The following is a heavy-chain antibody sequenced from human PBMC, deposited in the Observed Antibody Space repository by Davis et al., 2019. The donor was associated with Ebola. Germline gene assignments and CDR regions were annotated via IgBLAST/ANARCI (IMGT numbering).Heavy chain of an antibody. J-gene: IGHJ6*02. CDR3: ARFMVAKLTMIVVVGGMDV. CDR2: IIPIFGTA. V-gene: IGHV1-69*13. Sequence: SVKVSCKASGGTFSSYAISWVRQAPGQGLEWLGGIIPIFGTANYAQKFQGRVTITADESTSTAYMEPSSLRSEDTAVYYCARFMVAKLTMIVVVGGMDVWGQGTTVTVSS. D-gene: IGHD3-22*01. CDR1: GGTFSSYA.